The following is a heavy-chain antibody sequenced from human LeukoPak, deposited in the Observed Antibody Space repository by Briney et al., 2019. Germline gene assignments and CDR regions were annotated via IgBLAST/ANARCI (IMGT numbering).Heavy chain of an antibody. D-gene: IGHD3-22*01. CDR2: VGGSGTNT. Sequence: GGSLRLSCAASGFTFSSYAMSWVRQAPGKGLEWVSTVGGSGTNTFFADSVKGRFTISRDNSKNTLYLQMNSLRAEDTAVYYCARGSRDSSGYFGYRGQGTLVTVSS. CDR1: GFTFSSYA. CDR3: ARGSRDSSGYFGY. J-gene: IGHJ4*02. V-gene: IGHV3-23*01.